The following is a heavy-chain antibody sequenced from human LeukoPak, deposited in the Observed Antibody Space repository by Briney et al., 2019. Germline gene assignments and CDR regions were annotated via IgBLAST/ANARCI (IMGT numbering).Heavy chain of an antibody. D-gene: IGHD2-21*01. CDR1: GDSITSSGYY. Sequence: SETLSLTCTVSGDSITSSGYYWGWIRQPPGTGLEWIGSLYYTGTTYYNPSLKSRATISADTSKNQFSLKLNFVTAADTAVFYCARRPVAVLAFDIWGQGTMVTASS. CDR2: LYYTGTT. V-gene: IGHV4-39*01. J-gene: IGHJ3*02. CDR3: ARRPVAVLAFDI.